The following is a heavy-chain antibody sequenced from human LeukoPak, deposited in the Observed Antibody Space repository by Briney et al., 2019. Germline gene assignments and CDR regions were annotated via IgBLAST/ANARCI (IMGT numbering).Heavy chain of an antibody. Sequence: GGPLRLSCAASGLTFSNFAMSWVRQAPGKGLEWVSMITGSGGRTFYADSVKGRFTISRDNSRDTLYLQMSSLRADDAAVYYCAKMKGPGLYLHYSMDVWGKGTTVTVSS. V-gene: IGHV3-23*01. CDR1: GLTFSNFA. D-gene: IGHD2-2*02. J-gene: IGHJ6*03. CDR3: AKMKGPGLYLHYSMDV. CDR2: ITGSGGRT.